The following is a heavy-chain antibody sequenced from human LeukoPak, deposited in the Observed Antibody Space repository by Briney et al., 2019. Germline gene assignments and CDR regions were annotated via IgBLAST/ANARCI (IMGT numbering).Heavy chain of an antibody. CDR3: ARSKAAAAKREGFDY. D-gene: IGHD6-13*01. CDR1: GFTFSSYA. V-gene: IGHV3-30-3*01. Sequence: AGRSLRLSCAASGFTFSSYAMHWVRQAPGKGLEWVAVISYDGSNKYYADSVKGRFTISRDNSKNTLYLQMNILRAEDTAVYYCARSKAAAAKREGFDYWGQGTLVTVSS. CDR2: ISYDGSNK. J-gene: IGHJ4*02.